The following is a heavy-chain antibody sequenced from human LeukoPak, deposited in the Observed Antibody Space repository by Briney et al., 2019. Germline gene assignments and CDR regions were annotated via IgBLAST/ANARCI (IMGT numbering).Heavy chain of an antibody. V-gene: IGHV3-48*01. D-gene: IGHD2-2*01. CDR2: ISSSSSTI. J-gene: IGHJ3*02. Sequence: GGSLRLSCAASGFTFSSYSMNWVRQAPGKGLEWVSYISSSSSTIYYADSVKGRFTISRDNAKNSLYLQMNSLRAEDTAVYYCARERATSLDIWGQGTMVTVSS. CDR1: GFTFSSYS. CDR3: ARERATSLDI.